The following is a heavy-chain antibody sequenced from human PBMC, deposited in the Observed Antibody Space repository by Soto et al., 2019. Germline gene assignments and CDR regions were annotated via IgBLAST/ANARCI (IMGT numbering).Heavy chain of an antibody. J-gene: IGHJ4*02. CDR1: GFTFSSYG. D-gene: IGHD2-15*01. CDR2: ISYDGSNK. Sequence: GGSLRLSCAASGFTFSSYGMHWVRQAPGKGLEWVAVISYDGSNKYYADSVKGRFTISRDNSKNTLYLQMNSLRAEDTAVYYCAIDVRPYGGKVFEYFWDQGTLVTVSS. V-gene: IGHV3-30*03. CDR3: AIDVRPYGGKVFEYF.